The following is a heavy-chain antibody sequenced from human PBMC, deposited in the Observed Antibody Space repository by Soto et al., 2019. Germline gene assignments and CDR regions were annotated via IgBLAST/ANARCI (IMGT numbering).Heavy chain of an antibody. CDR2: TNAGGRSA. Sequence: LRLSCVASGFAFSTYGMSWVRQAPGQGLEWVSATNAGGRSASYVVAVKGRFIISRDNSKNTLYLQMNSLRAEDTAVYYCAKDRGCSSATCYQADWGQGTLVTVSS. V-gene: IGHV3-23*01. CDR1: GFAFSTYG. CDR3: AKDRGCSSATCYQAD. D-gene: IGHD2-2*01. J-gene: IGHJ4*02.